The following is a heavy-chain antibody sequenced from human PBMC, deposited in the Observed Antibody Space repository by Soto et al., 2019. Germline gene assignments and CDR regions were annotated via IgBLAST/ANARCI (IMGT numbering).Heavy chain of an antibody. CDR3: TTDNMPGTASPQFHH. CDR2: IKSKTDGATI. V-gene: IGHV3-15*01. J-gene: IGHJ1*01. D-gene: IGHD1-1*01. Sequence: KPGGSLRLSCAASGFTLSNAWMSWVRQAPGKGLEWVGRIKSKTDGATIDYAAPVRGRFTISGDDSKGTLYLQMSNLKTEDTAVYYCTTDNMPGTASPQFHHWGQGTLVTVS. CDR1: GFTLSNAW.